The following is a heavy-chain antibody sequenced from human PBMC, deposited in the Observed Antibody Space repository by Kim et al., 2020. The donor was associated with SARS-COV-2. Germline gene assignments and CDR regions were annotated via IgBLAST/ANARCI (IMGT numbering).Heavy chain of an antibody. D-gene: IGHD2-15*01. J-gene: IGHJ6*02. CDR1: GGTFSNYA. V-gene: IGHV1-69*13. Sequence: SVKVSCKASGGTFSNYAISWVRQAPGQGPEWMGGIIPFFKRPNYAQKFQGRLTIIADESTTTVYMELTSLTSQDTAVYYCAREVYCSGGSCHDNYYAMDVWGHGTTVTVSS. CDR3: AREVYCSGGSCHDNYYAMDV. CDR2: IIPFFKRP.